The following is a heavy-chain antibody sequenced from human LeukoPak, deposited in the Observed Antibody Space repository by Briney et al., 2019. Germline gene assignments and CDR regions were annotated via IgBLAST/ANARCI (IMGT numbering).Heavy chain of an antibody. D-gene: IGHD1-26*01. J-gene: IGHJ6*02. CDR3: ARGRELLDGMDV. CDR1: GFIFSSYA. Sequence: GGSLRLSCAVSGFIFSSYALSWVRQAPGKGLEWVAVTSGSGKSIDYADSVKGRFTVSRDKSKNTLYLEMNSLRVDDSAVYYCARGRELLDGMDVWGQGTTVTVSS. V-gene: IGHV3-23*01. CDR2: TSGSGKSI.